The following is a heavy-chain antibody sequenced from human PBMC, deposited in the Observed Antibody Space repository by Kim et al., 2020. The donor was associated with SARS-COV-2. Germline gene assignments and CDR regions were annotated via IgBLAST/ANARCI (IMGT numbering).Heavy chain of an antibody. CDR1: GGSISSSSYY. CDR2: IYYSGST. CDR3: ARDSSLPYYYYGMDV. Sequence: SETLSLTCTVSGGSISSSSYYWGWIRQPPGEGLEWIGSIYYSGSTYYNPSLKSRVTISVDTSKNQFSLKLSSVTAADTAVYYCARDSSLPYYYYGMDVWGQGTTVTVSS. V-gene: IGHV4-39*07. J-gene: IGHJ6*02.